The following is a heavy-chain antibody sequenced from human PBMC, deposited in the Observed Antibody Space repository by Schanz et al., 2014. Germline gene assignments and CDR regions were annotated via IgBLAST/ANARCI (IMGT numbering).Heavy chain of an antibody. CDR3: AKDAPYPFDL. V-gene: IGHV3-21*04. J-gene: IGHJ2*01. CDR1: GFTFSTHA. Sequence: EVQLLESGGGLVKPGGSLRLSCAASGFTFSTHAMSWVRQAPGKGLEWVSYVSRSTPDIYYADSVKGRFTMSRDNAKNSVFLQMNSLRAEDTAIYYCAKDAPYPFDLWGRGTLITVSS. CDR2: VSRSTPDI.